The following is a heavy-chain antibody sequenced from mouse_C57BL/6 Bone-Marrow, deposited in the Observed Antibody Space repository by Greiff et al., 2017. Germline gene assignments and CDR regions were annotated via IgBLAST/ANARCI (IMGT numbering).Heavy chain of an antibody. Sequence: EVQVEESGGDLVKPGGSLKLSCAASGFTFTSYCMPWVRQTPVKRLEWVATISSGGSYTYYHDSVKGRFTFSRDNAKNTLYLPMSRLKSEDAAMYYCARLLRKYFDYWGQGTTLTVSS. CDR3: ARLLRKYFDY. D-gene: IGHD1-1*01. CDR1: GFTFTSYC. V-gene: IGHV5-6*01. CDR2: ISSGGSYT. J-gene: IGHJ2*01.